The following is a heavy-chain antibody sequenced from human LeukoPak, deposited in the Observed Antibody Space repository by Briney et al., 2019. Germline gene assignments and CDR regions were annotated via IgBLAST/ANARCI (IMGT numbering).Heavy chain of an antibody. CDR1: GYTFTGYY. J-gene: IGHJ4*02. CDR3: AREDGCSGGSCYFDY. Sequence: ASVKVSCKASGYTFTGYYMHWVRQAPGQGLEWMGRINPNSGGTNYAQKFQGRVTMTRDTSISTAYMELSRLRSDDTAVYYCAREDGCSGGSCYFDYWGQGTLVTVSS. D-gene: IGHD2-15*01. V-gene: IGHV1-2*06. CDR2: INPNSGGT.